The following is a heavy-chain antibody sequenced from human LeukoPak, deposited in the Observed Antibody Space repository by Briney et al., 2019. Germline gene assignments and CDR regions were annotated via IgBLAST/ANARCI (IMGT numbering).Heavy chain of an antibody. V-gene: IGHV4-38-2*01. D-gene: IGHD2-2*01. CDR2: IYHSGST. Sequence: SETLSLTCAVSGYSISSGYYWGWIRQPPGKGLEWIGSIYHSGSTYYNPSLKSRVTISVDTSKNQFSLKLSSVTAADTAVYYCTRLPQYCSSTSCSLYYFDYWGQGTLVTVSS. CDR3: TRLPQYCSSTSCSLYYFDY. CDR1: GYSISSGYY. J-gene: IGHJ4*02.